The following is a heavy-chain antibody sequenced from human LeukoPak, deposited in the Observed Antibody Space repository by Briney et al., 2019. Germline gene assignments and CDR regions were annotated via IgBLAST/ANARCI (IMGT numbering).Heavy chain of an antibody. CDR3: VKERVPENGWSFDI. CDR2: IFGSGDKT. V-gene: IGHV3-23*01. D-gene: IGHD1-1*01. Sequence: GGSLRLSCAASGFTFSRYSISWVPQAPGKGAEWVSSIFGSGDKTYYADSVKGRFTISRDNSKNTVYLQMNGLRVDDRARYYCVKERVPENGWSFDIWGQGTIITVSA. CDR1: GFTFSRYS. J-gene: IGHJ3*02.